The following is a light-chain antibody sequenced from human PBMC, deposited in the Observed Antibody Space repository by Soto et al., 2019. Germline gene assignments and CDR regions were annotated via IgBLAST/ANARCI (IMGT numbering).Light chain of an antibody. CDR1: QTVGSN. V-gene: IGKV3D-15*01. Sequence: EIVMTQSPATLSVSPGERATLSCRASQTVGSNLAWFQQRPGQAPRLLIYRTSSRASGIPARFSGSGSGTEFTLTISSLQSEDFAVYYCQHHNAWPWTFGQGTKVDIK. CDR3: QHHNAWPWT. J-gene: IGKJ1*01. CDR2: RTS.